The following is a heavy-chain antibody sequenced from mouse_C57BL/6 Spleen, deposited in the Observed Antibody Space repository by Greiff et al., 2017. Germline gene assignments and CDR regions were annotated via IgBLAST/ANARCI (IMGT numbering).Heavy chain of an antibody. J-gene: IGHJ3*01. CDR1: GYAFSSYW. Sequence: VKLMESGAELVKPGASVKISCKASGYAFSSYWMNWVKQRPGKGLEWIGQIYPGDGDTNYNGKFKGKATLTADKSSSTAYMQLSSLTSEDSAVYFCALTVVATPFAYWGQGTLVTVSA. CDR2: IYPGDGDT. CDR3: ALTVVATPFAY. V-gene: IGHV1-80*01. D-gene: IGHD1-1*01.